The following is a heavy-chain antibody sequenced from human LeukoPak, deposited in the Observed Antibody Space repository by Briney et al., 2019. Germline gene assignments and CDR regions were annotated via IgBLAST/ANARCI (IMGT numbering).Heavy chain of an antibody. Sequence: GGSLRLSCVASGFTVSSNYMSWVRQAPGKGLEWVSVIYSGGSTYYADSVKGRFTISGDNSKNTLYLQMNSLRAEDTAVYYCARVGGITMVRGVINPYYFDYWGQGTLVTVSS. CDR2: IYSGGST. V-gene: IGHV3-53*01. J-gene: IGHJ4*02. CDR1: GFTVSSNY. D-gene: IGHD3-10*01. CDR3: ARVGGITMVRGVINPYYFDY.